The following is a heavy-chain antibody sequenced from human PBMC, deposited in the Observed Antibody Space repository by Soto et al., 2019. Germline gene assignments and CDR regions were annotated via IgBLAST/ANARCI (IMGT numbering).Heavy chain of an antibody. CDR2: ISGSDGST. D-gene: IGHD2-15*01. CDR3: AARAGDCSGGSCYWDHYYYYYMDV. V-gene: IGHV3-23*01. CDR1: GFTFSSYA. Sequence: AGSLRLSYAASGFTFSSYAMTWVRQPPGKGLELVSAISGSDGSTYYADSLKGRLTISRDNSNNTLYLQMNSLRAADTAVYYCAARAGDCSGGSCYWDHYYYYYMDVWGKGTTVTVSS. J-gene: IGHJ6*03.